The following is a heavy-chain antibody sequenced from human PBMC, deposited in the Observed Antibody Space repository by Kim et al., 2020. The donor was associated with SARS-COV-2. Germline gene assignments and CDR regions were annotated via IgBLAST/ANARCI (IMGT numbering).Heavy chain of an antibody. CDR1: GFTFSSYG. CDR3: ARESYGSGSPAGSYYYGMDV. D-gene: IGHD3-10*01. Sequence: GGSLRLSCAASGFTFSSYGMHWVRQAPGKGLKWVAVIWYDGSNKYYVDSVKGRFTISRDNSKNTLYLQMNSLRAEDTAVYYCARESYGSGSPAGSYYYGMDVWGQGTTGTVSS. J-gene: IGHJ6*02. V-gene: IGHV3-33*01. CDR2: IWYDGSNK.